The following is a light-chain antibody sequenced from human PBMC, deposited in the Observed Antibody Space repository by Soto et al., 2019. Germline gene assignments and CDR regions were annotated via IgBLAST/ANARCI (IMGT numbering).Light chain of an antibody. V-gene: IGKV1-9*01. CDR3: QQHGDAPIT. CDR1: QGVSNN. Sequence: IVLTQSPSSLSASVGDRVTITCRASQGVSNNLAWYQQKSGQAPKPLIYGASTLPTGIPSRFSGSGSGTDFTLTISSLQSEDFAMYYCQQHGDAPITFGQGTRLEIK. J-gene: IGKJ5*01. CDR2: GAS.